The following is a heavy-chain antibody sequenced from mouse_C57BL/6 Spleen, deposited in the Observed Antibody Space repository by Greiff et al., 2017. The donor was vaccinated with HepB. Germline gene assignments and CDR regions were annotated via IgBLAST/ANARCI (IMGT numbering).Heavy chain of an antibody. Sequence: QVQLQQPGAELVKPGASVKLSCKASGYTFTSYWMHWVKQRPGQGLEWIGMIHPNSGSTNYNEKFKSKATLTVDKSSSTAYMQLISLTSEDSAVYYCARSGDGYLFAYWGQGTLVTVSA. D-gene: IGHD2-3*01. V-gene: IGHV1-64*01. CDR2: IHPNSGST. J-gene: IGHJ3*01. CDR1: GYTFTSYW. CDR3: ARSGDGYLFAY.